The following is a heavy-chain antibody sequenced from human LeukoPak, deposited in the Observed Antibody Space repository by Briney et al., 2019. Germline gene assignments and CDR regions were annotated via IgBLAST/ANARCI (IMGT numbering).Heavy chain of an antibody. CDR3: ARDRRDSSGPNDAFDI. J-gene: IGHJ3*02. V-gene: IGHV3-48*03. CDR2: ISSSGIII. Sequence: VGALRLSCAASVFTFSSDVMNWVRQAPGEGLGWVSYISSSGIIINYADSVKGGFTISRENAKSSLYLQMNSLRAEDTAVYYCARDRRDSSGPNDAFDIWGQGTLVTVSS. CDR1: VFTFSSDV. D-gene: IGHD3-22*01.